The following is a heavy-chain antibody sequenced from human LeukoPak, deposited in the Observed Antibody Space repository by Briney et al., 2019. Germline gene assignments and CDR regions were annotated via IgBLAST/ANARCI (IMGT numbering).Heavy chain of an antibody. J-gene: IGHJ4*02. CDR1: GFTFSSYA. V-gene: IGHV3-30-3*01. CDR2: ISYDGSNK. CDR3: ARAGALRFLEWSSPYYFDY. D-gene: IGHD3-3*01. Sequence: GRSLRLSCAASGFTFSSYAMHWVRQAPGKGLEWVAVISYDGSNKYYADSVKGRFTISRDNSKNTLYLQMNSLRAEDTAVYYCARAGALRFLEWSSPYYFDYWGQGTLVTVSS.